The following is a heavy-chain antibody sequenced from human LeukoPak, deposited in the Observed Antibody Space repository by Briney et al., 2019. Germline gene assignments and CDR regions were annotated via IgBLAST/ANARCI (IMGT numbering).Heavy chain of an antibody. CDR3: ARRHRITIFGVVTEYYYYYMDV. V-gene: IGHV4-34*01. CDR1: GGSFSGYY. CDR2: INHIGST. J-gene: IGHJ6*03. Sequence: SETLSLTCAVYGGSFSGYYWSWIRQPPGKGLNGIGEINHIGSTNYNPSLKSRVTISVDTSKNQFSLKLSSVTAADTAVYYCARRHRITIFGVVTEYYYYYMDVWGKGTTVTVSS. D-gene: IGHD3-3*01.